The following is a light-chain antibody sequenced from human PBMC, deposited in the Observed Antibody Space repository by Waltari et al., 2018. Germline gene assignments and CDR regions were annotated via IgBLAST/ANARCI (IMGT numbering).Light chain of an antibody. J-gene: IGKJ2*01. CDR3: MQVTHWPMYT. CDR1: QSLVYSDGNTY. Sequence: DVVMTQSPLSLPVTLGQPASISCRSSQSLVYSDGNTYLNWFQQRPGQSPRRLIYKVSNRDSGVPDRFSGSGSGTDFTLKISRVEAEDVGVYHCMQVTHWPMYTFGQGTKLEI. CDR2: KVS. V-gene: IGKV2-30*01.